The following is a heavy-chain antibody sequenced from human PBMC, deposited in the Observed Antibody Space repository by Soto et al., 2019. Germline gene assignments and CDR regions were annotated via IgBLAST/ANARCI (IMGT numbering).Heavy chain of an antibody. CDR2: VNSDGSST. CDR1: GFSFSSHW. CDR3: ASSYCSGGSCHLDLFDY. J-gene: IGHJ4*02. D-gene: IGHD2-15*01. Sequence: GGSLRLSCAASGFSFSSHWMHWVRQAPGKGLVWVSRVNSDGSSTSYADSVKGRFTISRDNAKNTLYLQMNSLRAEDTAVYYCASSYCSGGSCHLDLFDYCGQGTLVTVSS. V-gene: IGHV3-74*01.